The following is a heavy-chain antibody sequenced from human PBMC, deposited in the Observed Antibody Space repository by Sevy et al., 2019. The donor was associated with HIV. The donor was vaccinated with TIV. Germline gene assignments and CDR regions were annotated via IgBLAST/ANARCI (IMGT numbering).Heavy chain of an antibody. J-gene: IGHJ6*02. Sequence: GGSLRLSCTASGFTFSTYGLHWVRQAPGKGLEWVAVILYDGSNKYYGDSVKGRFTISRDNSKNTLYLQMNSLRGEDTAVYYCARGLAALPGYHYGMDVWGQGTTVTVSS. D-gene: IGHD6-6*01. V-gene: IGHV3-30*04. CDR2: ILYDGSNK. CDR3: ARGLAALPGYHYGMDV. CDR1: GFTFSTYG.